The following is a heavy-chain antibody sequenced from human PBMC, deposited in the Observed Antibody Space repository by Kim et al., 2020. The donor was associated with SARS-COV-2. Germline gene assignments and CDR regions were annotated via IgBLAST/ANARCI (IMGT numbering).Heavy chain of an antibody. CDR1: GFTFSSYG. CDR3: AKDLQVVPPGVARVVLGRGFDY. J-gene: IGHJ4*02. D-gene: IGHD2-15*01. V-gene: IGHV3-30*18. CDR2: ISYDGSNK. Sequence: GGSLRLSCAASGFTFSSYGMHWVRQAPGKGLEWVAVISYDGSNKYYADSVKGRLTISRDNSKNTLYLQMNSLRAEDTAVYYCAKDLQVVPPGVARVVLGRGFDYWGQGTLVTVSS.